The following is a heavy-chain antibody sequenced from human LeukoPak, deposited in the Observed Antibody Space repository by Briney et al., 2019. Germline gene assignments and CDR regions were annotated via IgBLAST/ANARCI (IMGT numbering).Heavy chain of an antibody. D-gene: IGHD6-13*01. J-gene: IGHJ4*02. CDR1: GFTXRNYW. Sequence: ASGFTXRNYWMSXVRQAPGKGLEWVANIGQDGGDKYYVASVKGRFTISRDNAKNSVFLQMNNLRVEDTAIYYCATSAAAAGCHWGQGTLVTVSS. CDR2: IGQDGGDK. CDR3: ATSAAAAGCH. V-gene: IGHV3-7*03.